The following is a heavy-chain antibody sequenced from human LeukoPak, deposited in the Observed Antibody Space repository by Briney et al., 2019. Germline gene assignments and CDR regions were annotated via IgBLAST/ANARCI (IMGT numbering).Heavy chain of an antibody. D-gene: IGHD5-24*01. J-gene: IGHJ6*02. CDR2: INPNSGGT. CDR1: GYTFTGYY. V-gene: IGHV1-2*02. Sequence: ASVKVSRKASGYTFTGYYMHWVRQAPGQGLEWMGWINPNSGGTNYAQKFQGRATMTRDTSISTAYMELSRLRSDDTAVYYCARDQGATDYYYYGMDVWGQGTTVTVSS. CDR3: ARDQGATDYYYYGMDV.